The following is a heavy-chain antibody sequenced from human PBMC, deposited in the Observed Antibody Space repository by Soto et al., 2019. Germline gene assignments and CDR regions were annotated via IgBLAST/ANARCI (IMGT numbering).Heavy chain of an antibody. CDR1: GFTFSSYS. CDR3: ASPQTTVTT. CDR2: ISSSSSYI. J-gene: IGHJ5*02. V-gene: IGHV3-21*01. D-gene: IGHD4-4*01. Sequence: EVQLVESGGGLVKPGGSLRLSCAASGFTFSSYSMNWVLQAPGKGLEWVSSISSSSSYIYYADSVKGRFTISRDNAKNSLYLQMNSLRAEDTAVYYCASPQTTVTTWGQGTLVTVSS.